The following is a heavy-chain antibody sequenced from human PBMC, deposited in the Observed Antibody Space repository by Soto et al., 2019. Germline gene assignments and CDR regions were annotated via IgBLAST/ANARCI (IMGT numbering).Heavy chain of an antibody. V-gene: IGHV4-59*01. Sequence: PSETLSLTCSVSGGSISGYYWSWIRQAPGKGLEWIGYVYDTGSTSYNPSLQSRVTISVDTSKKQFSLSLRLVTAADTAVYFCARSIAVPSSHTDHWGQGTRVTVSS. D-gene: IGHD6-6*01. CDR1: GGSISGYY. CDR2: VYDTGST. CDR3: ARSIAVPSSHTDH. J-gene: IGHJ4*02.